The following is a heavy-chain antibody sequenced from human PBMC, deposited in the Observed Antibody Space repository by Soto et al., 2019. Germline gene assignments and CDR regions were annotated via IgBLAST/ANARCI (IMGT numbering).Heavy chain of an antibody. J-gene: IGHJ4*02. D-gene: IGHD6-13*01. CDR2: TYYRSKWNN. V-gene: IGHV6-1*01. CDR1: GDSFSSNSAA. CDR3: AREGGDSSSWYFDS. Sequence: SQPLSLTCAISGDSFSSNSAACNCVRQSPSRGLEWLGRTYYRSKWNNDYAVSVKRRITINPDTSKNQFSLQLNSVTPEDTAVYYCAREGGDSSSWYFDSWRQGTLVTVSS.